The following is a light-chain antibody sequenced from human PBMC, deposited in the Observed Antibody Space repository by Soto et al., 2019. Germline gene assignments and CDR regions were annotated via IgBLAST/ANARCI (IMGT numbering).Light chain of an antibody. CDR3: EETVSRPIT. V-gene: IGKV1-5*03. CDR2: KAS. J-gene: IGKJ4*01. CDR1: PSISSW. Sequence: QLTHSSSSLSAKLRDRITITCRARPSISSWLAWYQHKPGKAPKLLIYKASSLESGVPSRFSGSGSGTNFTLTISGLQPEDCARDLCEETVSRPITSCGGTKQDI.